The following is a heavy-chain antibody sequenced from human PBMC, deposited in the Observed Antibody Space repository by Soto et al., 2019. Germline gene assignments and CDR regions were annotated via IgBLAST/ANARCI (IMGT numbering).Heavy chain of an antibody. J-gene: IGHJ3*02. CDR3: ARSLKGSYAGDAFDI. D-gene: IGHD1-26*01. Sequence: QMQLVQSGAEVKKTGSSVKVSCKASGYTFTYRYLHWVRQAPGQALEWMGWITPFNGNTNYAQKFQDRVTITRDRSMSTAYMELSSLRSEDTAMYYCARSLKGSYAGDAFDIWGQGTMVTVSS. V-gene: IGHV1-45*02. CDR2: ITPFNGNT. CDR1: GYTFTYRY.